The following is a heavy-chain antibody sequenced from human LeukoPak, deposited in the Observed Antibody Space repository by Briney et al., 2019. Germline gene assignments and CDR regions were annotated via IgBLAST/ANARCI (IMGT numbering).Heavy chain of an antibody. D-gene: IGHD3-22*01. CDR1: GGSFSGYY. CDR2: ISYSGST. J-gene: IGHJ4*02. Sequence: SETLSLTCTVSGGSFSGYYWSWIRQPPGKGLEWIGYISYSGSTNYKPSLKSRVTISLDASKNQFSLKLSSVTAADTAVYYCAGGGTYYYDSRGYYWGQGTLVTVSS. CDR3: AGGGTYYYDSRGYY. V-gene: IGHV4-59*01.